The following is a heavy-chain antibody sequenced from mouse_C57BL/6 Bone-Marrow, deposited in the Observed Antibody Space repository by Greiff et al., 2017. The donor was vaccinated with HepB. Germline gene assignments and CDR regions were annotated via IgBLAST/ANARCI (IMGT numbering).Heavy chain of an antibody. CDR1: GYSITSGYY. D-gene: IGHD2-4*01. Sequence: ESGPGLVKPSQSLSLTCSVTGYSITSGYYWNWIRQFPGNKLEWMGYISYDGSNNYNPSLKNRISITRDTSKNQFFLKLNSVTTEDTATYYCARPYYDYDGYYFDYWGQGTTLTVSS. J-gene: IGHJ2*01. CDR3: ARPYYDYDGYYFDY. V-gene: IGHV3-6*01. CDR2: ISYDGSN.